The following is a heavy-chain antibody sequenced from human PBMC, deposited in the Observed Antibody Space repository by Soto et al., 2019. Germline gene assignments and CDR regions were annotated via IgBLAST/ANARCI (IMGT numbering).Heavy chain of an antibody. CDR2: IFSNDEK. Sequence: SGPTLVNTTETLTKTFTVSGFSLSNARMGVSWIRQPPGKALEWLAHIFSNDEKSYSTSLKSRLTISKDTSKSQVVLTMTNMDPVDTATYYCARIRTIFGDFYYYYYGMDVWGQGTTVTVSS. D-gene: IGHD3-3*01. J-gene: IGHJ6*02. CDR3: ARIRTIFGDFYYYYYGMDV. CDR1: GFSLSNARMG. V-gene: IGHV2-26*01.